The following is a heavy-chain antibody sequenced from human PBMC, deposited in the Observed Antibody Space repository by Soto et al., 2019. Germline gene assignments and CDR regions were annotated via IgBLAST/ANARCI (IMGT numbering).Heavy chain of an antibody. Sequence: QVQLVQSGAEVKKPGASVILSCKASGYTFTGYYMHWVRQAPGQGLEWMGWINPSSGDTSYARRFQGRVTMTRDTSISTLYMELTRLTSDDTAVYYCARRTKPIAVGGVIPYFDLWGQGTLVTVSS. CDR3: ARRTKPIAVGGVIPYFDL. V-gene: IGHV1-2*02. CDR2: INPSSGDT. CDR1: GYTFTGYY. J-gene: IGHJ4*02. D-gene: IGHD6-19*01.